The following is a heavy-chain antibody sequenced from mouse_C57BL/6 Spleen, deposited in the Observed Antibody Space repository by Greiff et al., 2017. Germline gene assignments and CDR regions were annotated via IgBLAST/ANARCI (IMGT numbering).Heavy chain of an antibody. CDR1: GYAFSSYW. CDR3: ARARYHYYAEDY. D-gene: IGHD5-1-1*01. Sequence: VQLQQSGAELVKPGASVKISCKASGYAFSSYWMNWVKQRPGKGLEWIGQIYPGDGDTTYNGKFKGKATLTADKSSSTAYMQLSSLTSDDSAVYFCARARYHYYAEDYWGQGTSVTVSS. J-gene: IGHJ4*01. CDR2: IYPGDGDT. V-gene: IGHV1-80*01.